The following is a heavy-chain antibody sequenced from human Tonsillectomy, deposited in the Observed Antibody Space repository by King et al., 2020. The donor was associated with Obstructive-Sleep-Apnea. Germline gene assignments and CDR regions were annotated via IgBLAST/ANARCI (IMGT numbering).Heavy chain of an antibody. CDR1: GFMFSKNT. D-gene: IGHD5/OR15-5a*01. V-gene: IGHV3-64D*06. CDR3: VKEVYGSADY. Sequence: EQLVQSGGGLVQPGGSLRLSCSASGFMFSKNTMHWVRQAPGKGLDYVSLINDNGHIIYYADSVKGRFTISRDNSRNTLYLQMSSLRVEDSAIYYCVKEVYGSADYWGQGTLVTVSS. CDR2: INDNGHII. J-gene: IGHJ4*02.